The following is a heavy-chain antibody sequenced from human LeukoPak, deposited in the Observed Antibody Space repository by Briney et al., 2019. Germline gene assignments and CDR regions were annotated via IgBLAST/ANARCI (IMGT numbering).Heavy chain of an antibody. CDR1: GFTFSSYD. Sequence: GGSLRLSCAASGFTFSSYDMHWVRQAPGKGLEWGAVIWYDGSNKYYADSVKGRFTISRDNSKNTLYLQMNTLRAEDTAVYYCARDPGGVVYFDYWGQGTLVTVSS. V-gene: IGHV3-33*08. CDR2: IWYDGSNK. D-gene: IGHD2-8*01. J-gene: IGHJ4*02. CDR3: ARDPGGVVYFDY.